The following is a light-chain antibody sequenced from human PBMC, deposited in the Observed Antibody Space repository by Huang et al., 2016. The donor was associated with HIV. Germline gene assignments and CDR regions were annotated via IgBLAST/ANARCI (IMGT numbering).Light chain of an antibody. CDR3: QQYYSSPQT. J-gene: IGKJ1*01. CDR2: WAS. V-gene: IGKV4-1*01. CDR1: QSVYASSTSKDY. Sequence: DIIMSQSPESLTVSLGGRATLNCRSSQSVYASSTSKDYMAWFQQTPGQPPRLLLFWASSREVGVPDRFSGSGSGTHFTLTIANLQPEDAAIYYCQQYYSSPQTFGQGTRV.